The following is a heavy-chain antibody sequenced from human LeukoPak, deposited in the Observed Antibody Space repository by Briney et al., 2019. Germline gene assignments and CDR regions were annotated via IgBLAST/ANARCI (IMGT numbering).Heavy chain of an antibody. V-gene: IGHV3-30-3*01. J-gene: IGHJ3*02. Sequence: GRSLRLSCAASGFTFSSYAMHWVRQAPGKGLEWVAVISYDGSNKYYADSVKGRFTISRDNSKNTLYLQMNSLRAEDTAVYYCARGIYCSSTSCYSGDAFDIWGQGTMVTVSS. CDR1: GFTFSSYA. CDR2: ISYDGSNK. D-gene: IGHD2-2*01. CDR3: ARGIYCSSTSCYSGDAFDI.